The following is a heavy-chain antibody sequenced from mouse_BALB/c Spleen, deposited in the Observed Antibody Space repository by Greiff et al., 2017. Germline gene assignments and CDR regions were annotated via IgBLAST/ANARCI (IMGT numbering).Heavy chain of an antibody. V-gene: IGHV3-6*02. CDR2: ISYDGSD. Sequence: ESGPGLVKPSQSLSLTCSVTGYSITSGYYWNWIRQFPGNKLEWMGYISYDGSDNYNPSLKNRISITRDTSKNQFFLKLNSVTTEDTATYYCASPFYGNYAMDYWGQGTSVTVSS. CDR1: GYSITSGYY. CDR3: ASPFYGNYAMDY. J-gene: IGHJ4*01. D-gene: IGHD2-10*01.